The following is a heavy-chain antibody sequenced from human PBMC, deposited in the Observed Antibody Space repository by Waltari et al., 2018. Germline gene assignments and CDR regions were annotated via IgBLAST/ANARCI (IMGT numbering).Heavy chain of an antibody. CDR1: GYSISSGYY. CDR3: AWYWSGYPYYFDY. V-gene: IGHV4-38-2*01. J-gene: IGHJ4*02. CDR2: IYHSGST. Sequence: QVQLQESGPGLVKPSETLSLTCAVSGYSISSGYYWGWIRQPPGKGLEWIGSIYHSGSTYNNPSLKSRVTISVDTSKNQFSLKLSSVTAADTAVYYCAWYWSGYPYYFDYWGQGTLVTVSS. D-gene: IGHD3-3*01.